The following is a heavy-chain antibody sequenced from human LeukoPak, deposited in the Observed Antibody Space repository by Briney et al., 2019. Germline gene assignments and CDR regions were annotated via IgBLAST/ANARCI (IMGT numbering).Heavy chain of an antibody. CDR2: IYYSGST. J-gene: IGHJ4*02. CDR3: ARLHPYFDY. D-gene: IGHD4-11*01. Sequence: PSETLSLTCTVSGGSISSSSYYWGWIRQPPGKGLEWIGYIYYSGSTNYNPSLKSRVTISVDTSKNQFSLKLSSVTAADTAVYYCARLHPYFDYWGQGTLVTVSS. CDR1: GGSISSSSYY. V-gene: IGHV4-61*05.